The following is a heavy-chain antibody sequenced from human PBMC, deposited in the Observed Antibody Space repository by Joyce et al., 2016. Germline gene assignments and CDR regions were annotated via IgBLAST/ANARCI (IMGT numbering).Heavy chain of an antibody. CDR2: ISSDSTYI. CDR1: GFTFSTSS. Sequence: EVQLVESGGGLVKPGGSLRISCAASGFTFSTSSMSWFRRAPGEGLEWVSAISSDSTYIFYADSVKGRFTVSRDNAKNSLYLQMNSRRAEDTAVFFCARGGIVYDYSMDLWGQGTTVTVSS. CDR3: ARGGIVYDYSMDL. J-gene: IGHJ6*02. V-gene: IGHV3-21*02. D-gene: IGHD3-22*01.